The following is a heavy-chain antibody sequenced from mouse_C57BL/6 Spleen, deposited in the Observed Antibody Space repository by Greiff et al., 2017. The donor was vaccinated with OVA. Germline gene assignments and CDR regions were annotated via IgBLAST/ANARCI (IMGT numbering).Heavy chain of an antibody. V-gene: IGHV1-59*01. D-gene: IGHD2-1*01. CDR1: GYTFTSYW. Sequence: QVQLQQPGAELVRPGTSVKLSCKASGYTFTSYWMHWVKQRPGQGLEWIGVIDPSDSYTNYNQKFKGKATLTVDTSSSTAYMQLSSLTSEDSAVYYCARERNHFDDWGQGTTLTVSS. CDR2: IDPSDSYT. J-gene: IGHJ2*01. CDR3: ARERNHFDD.